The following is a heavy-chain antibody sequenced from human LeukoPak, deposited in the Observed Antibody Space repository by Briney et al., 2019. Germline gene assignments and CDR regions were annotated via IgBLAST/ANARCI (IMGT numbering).Heavy chain of an antibody. CDR2: TNPNRGNT. CDR1: AYTFTSYD. J-gene: IGHJ5*02. V-gene: IGHV1-8*01. CDR3: ARGTDFWSGYRISNWFDP. Sequence: ASVNVSCKSSAYTFTSYDNKWIRHAPGQGHGLMGWTNPNRGNTGYAHKFQGRVTMTRNTSISTAYMELSSLRSEDTAVYYCARGTDFWSGYRISNWFDPWGQGTLVTVSS. D-gene: IGHD3-3*01.